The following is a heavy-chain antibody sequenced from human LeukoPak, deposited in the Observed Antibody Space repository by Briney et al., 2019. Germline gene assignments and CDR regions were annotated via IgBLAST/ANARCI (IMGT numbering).Heavy chain of an antibody. Sequence: PGGSLRLSCAASGFTFSSYDMHWVRQATGKGLEWVSAIGIAGDTYYAGSVKGRFTISRENAKNSLYLQMNSLRAGDTAVYYCARDRLSNGAGWYFDLWGRGTLVTASS. CDR1: GFTFSSYD. D-gene: IGHD4/OR15-4a*01. CDR2: IGIAGDT. CDR3: ARDRLSNGAGWYFDL. V-gene: IGHV3-13*04. J-gene: IGHJ2*01.